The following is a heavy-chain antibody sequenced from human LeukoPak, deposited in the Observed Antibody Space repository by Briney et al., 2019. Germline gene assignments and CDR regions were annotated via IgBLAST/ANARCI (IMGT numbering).Heavy chain of an antibody. V-gene: IGHV7-4-1*02. CDR1: GYTFTNYA. J-gene: IGHJ4*02. D-gene: IGHD6-6*01. CDR3: ARSIAARSFDY. Sequence: HWASVKVSCKASGYTFTNYAMNWVRQAPGQGLEWVGWINTNTGSPTYAQAFTGRFVFSLDTSVSTAYLQISSLKAEDTAVYYCARSIAARSFDYWGQGTLVTVSS. CDR2: INTNTGSP.